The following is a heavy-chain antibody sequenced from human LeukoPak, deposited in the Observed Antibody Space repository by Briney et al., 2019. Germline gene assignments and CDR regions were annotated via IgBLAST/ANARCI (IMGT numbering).Heavy chain of an antibody. D-gene: IGHD3-10*01. CDR2: ITTSSTYI. J-gene: IGHJ4*02. V-gene: IGHV3-21*04. CDR3: ASGGYYGSGSYSLFNY. Sequence: PGGSLRLSCAASGFTFSSSSMNWVRQAPGKGLEWVSSITTSSTYIYYADSVKGRFTISRDNAKNSLYLQMDSLRAEDTAVYYCASGGYYGSGSYSLFNYWGQGTLVSVSS. CDR1: GFTFSSSS.